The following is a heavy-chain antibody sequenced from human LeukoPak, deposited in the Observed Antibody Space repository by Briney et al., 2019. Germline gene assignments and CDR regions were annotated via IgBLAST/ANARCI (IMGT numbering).Heavy chain of an antibody. D-gene: IGHD3-22*01. Sequence: SETLSLTCTVSGGSISSYYWSWIRQPPGKGLEWIGYIYYSGSTNYNPSLKSRVTISVDTSKNQFSLKLSSVTAADTAVYYCARGNIDQGVWYYDSSGYYLDYWGQGTLVRLL. CDR1: GGSISSYY. V-gene: IGHV4-59*01. CDR3: ARGNIDQGVWYYDSSGYYLDY. CDR2: IYYSGST. J-gene: IGHJ4*02.